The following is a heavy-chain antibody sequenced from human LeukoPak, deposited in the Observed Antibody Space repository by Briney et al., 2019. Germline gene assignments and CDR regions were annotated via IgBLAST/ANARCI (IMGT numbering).Heavy chain of an antibody. J-gene: IGHJ4*02. CDR2: IHYSGST. CDR1: GGSISGYY. V-gene: IGHV4-59*01. Sequence: SETLSLTCSVSGGSISGYYWSWIRQPPGKGLEWIGYIHYSGSTNYNPSLKSRVTISVDTSKNRFSLKLSSVTAADTAVYYCARGAAATYWGQGTLVTVSS. D-gene: IGHD6-13*01. CDR3: ARGAAATY.